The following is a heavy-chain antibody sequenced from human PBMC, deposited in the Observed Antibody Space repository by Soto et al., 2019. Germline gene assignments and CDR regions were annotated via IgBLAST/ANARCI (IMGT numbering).Heavy chain of an antibody. CDR2: IYYSGST. D-gene: IGHD3-22*01. CDR1: GGSLSRLY. V-gene: IGHV4-59*01. J-gene: IGHJ6*02. CDR3: ARDGALVVRDPYYYYGMDV. Sequence: SENLSLTCPVSGGSLSRLYSGWSRPPPREGLEWIGYIYYSGSTNYNPSLKSRVTISVDTSKNQFSLKLSSVTAADTAVYYCARDGALVVRDPYYYYGMDVWGQGTTVTVSS.